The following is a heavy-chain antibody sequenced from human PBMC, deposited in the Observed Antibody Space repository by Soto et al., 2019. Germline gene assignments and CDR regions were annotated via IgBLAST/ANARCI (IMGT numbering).Heavy chain of an antibody. V-gene: IGHV4-30-4*01. CDR1: GGSVSSDNYY. Sequence: QVQLQESGPGLVKPSQTLSLTCIVSGGSVSSDNYYWSWIRQSPGKGLEWIGYIYYTGSTYYNPSLKSRVTIXXDXSXXQFSLELTSVTAADTAVYFCATVPPYRTGFGGFDCWGQGTLVTVSS. CDR3: ATVPPYRTGFGGFDC. J-gene: IGHJ4*02. D-gene: IGHD6-19*01. CDR2: IYYTGST.